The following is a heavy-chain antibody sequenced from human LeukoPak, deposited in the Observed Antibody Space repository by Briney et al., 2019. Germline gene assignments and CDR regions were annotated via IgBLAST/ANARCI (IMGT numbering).Heavy chain of an antibody. D-gene: IGHD7-27*01. CDR3: ARDQRRSQPGIWFDP. CDR1: GYTFTGYY. V-gene: IGHV1-2*02. CDR2: INPNSGGT. J-gene: IGHJ5*02. Sequence: ASVKVSCKASGYTFTGYYMHWVRQAPGQGLEWMGWINPNSGGTNYAQKFQGRVTMTRDTSISTAYMELSRLRSDDTAVYYCARDQRRSQPGIWFDPWGQGTLVTVSS.